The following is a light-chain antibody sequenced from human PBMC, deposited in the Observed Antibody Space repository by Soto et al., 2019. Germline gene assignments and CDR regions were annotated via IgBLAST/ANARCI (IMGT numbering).Light chain of an antibody. J-gene: IGKJ5*01. CDR2: DTS. CDR3: QHRSNWPPG. V-gene: IGKV3-11*01. Sequence: EVVLTQSPATLSLSPGERATLSCRASQSVGTFLGWYQQKPGQVPRLLIYDTSKRATGIPARFSGSGSGTVFFLTISSLAPEDIAVYYCQHRSNWPPGFGQGTRLEIK. CDR1: QSVGTF.